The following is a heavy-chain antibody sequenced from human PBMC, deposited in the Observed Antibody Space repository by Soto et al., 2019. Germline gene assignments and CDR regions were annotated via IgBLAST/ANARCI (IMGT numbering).Heavy chain of an antibody. CDR2: ISGYNGDTNT. J-gene: IGHJ4*02. V-gene: IGHV1-18*01. CDR1: GYIFTNYA. D-gene: IGHD3-3*01. Sequence: QVQLVQSGAEVRKPGASVKVSCKASGYIFTNYAISWVRQAPGQGPEWMGWISGYNGDTNTHYSQKFEGRVTMTTDMSTTTAYEERRRLRSDVTAVDYCAIDNDVWTGCFCDNWGQGTLVTVSS. CDR3: AIDNDVWTGCFCDN.